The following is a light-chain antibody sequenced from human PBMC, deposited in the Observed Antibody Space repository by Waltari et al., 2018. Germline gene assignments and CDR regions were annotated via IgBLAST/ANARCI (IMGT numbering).Light chain of an antibody. Sequence: YELTQPPSVPVSPGQPASITCSGPVLPNKFRFWYQQKPGQAPVLVIFKDIERPSGIPERFSGSRSGTTVTLTITGAQAEDEADYYYQSTDSSGTYVVFGGGTKLTVL. CDR1: VLPNKF. V-gene: IGLV3-25*02. CDR2: KDI. J-gene: IGLJ2*01. CDR3: QSTDSSGTYVV.